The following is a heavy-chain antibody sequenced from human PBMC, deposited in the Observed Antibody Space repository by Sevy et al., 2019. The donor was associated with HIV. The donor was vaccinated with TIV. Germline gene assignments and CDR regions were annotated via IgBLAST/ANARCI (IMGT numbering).Heavy chain of an antibody. D-gene: IGHD3-16*01. CDR2: VSFDGGSK. CDR1: GFTFNNFP. V-gene: IGHV3-30-3*01. CDR3: VRERARSITFDI. Sequence: GGSQRLSCEASGFTFNNFPIHWVRQAPGKGLEWVAVVSFDGGSKYYADSVRGRFTVSRDNSKNTVYLQLNSLRAEDTAVYYCVRERARSITFDIWGQGTLVTVSS. J-gene: IGHJ3*02.